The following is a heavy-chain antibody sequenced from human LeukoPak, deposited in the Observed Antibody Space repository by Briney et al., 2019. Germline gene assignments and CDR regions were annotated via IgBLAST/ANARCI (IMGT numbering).Heavy chain of an antibody. CDR2: ISPSNGNT. CDR3: ARDPCPGSFGVGACYFYQLDV. J-gene: IGHJ6*04. Sequence: GASVKVSCKASLYTFTRYGSSWVRQAPGQGLEWMGWISPSNGNTNYAQSLQGRITMTTDTSTSTAYMELRNLRSDDTAVYYCARDPCPGSFGVGACYFYQLDVWGKGTTVSVSS. V-gene: IGHV1-18*01. D-gene: IGHD3-3*01. CDR1: LYTFTRYG.